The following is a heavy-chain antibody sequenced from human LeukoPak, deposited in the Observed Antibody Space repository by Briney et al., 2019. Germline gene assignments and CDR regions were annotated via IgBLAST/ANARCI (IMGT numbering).Heavy chain of an antibody. D-gene: IGHD1-26*01. V-gene: IGHV4-39*01. CDR2: IYYSGST. Sequence: SETLSLTCTVSGGSISSYYWGWIRQPPGKGLEWIGSIYYSGSTYYNPSLKSRVTISVDTSKNQFSLKLSSVTAADTAVYYCARLRWELSYWYFDLWGRGTLVTVSS. CDR1: GGSISSYY. J-gene: IGHJ2*01. CDR3: ARLRWELSYWYFDL.